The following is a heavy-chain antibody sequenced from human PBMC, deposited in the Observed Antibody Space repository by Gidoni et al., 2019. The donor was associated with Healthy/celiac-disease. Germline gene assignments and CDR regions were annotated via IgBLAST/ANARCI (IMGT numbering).Heavy chain of an antibody. V-gene: IGHV4-4*02. CDR3: ARVGCGGDCYTTLVYGMDV. CDR2: IYHSGST. Sequence: QVQLQESGPGLVKPSGTLSLTCAVSGGSISSSNWWSWVRQPPGKGLEWIGEIYHSGSTNYNPSLKSRVTISVDKSKNQFSLKLSSVTAADTAVYYCARVGCGGDCYTTLVYGMDVWGQGTTVTVSS. CDR1: GGSISSSNW. J-gene: IGHJ6*02. D-gene: IGHD2-21*01.